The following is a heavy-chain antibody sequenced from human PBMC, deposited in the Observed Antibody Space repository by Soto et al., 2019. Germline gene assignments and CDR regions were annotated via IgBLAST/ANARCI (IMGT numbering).Heavy chain of an antibody. J-gene: IGHJ6*03. D-gene: IGHD2-2*01. CDR3: ATAGYCCSAAGATRYYYMYF. Sequence: EVQLLESGGGLVQPGGSLRLSCAASGFTFSSYAMGWVRQAPGKGLEWVSAIRGSGGSTYYADSVTGRVTISRDKSKNSRYRQMNTLRAEDTAVNYGATAGYCCSAAGATRYYYMYFWGKGTTVTVSS. CDR1: GFTFSSYA. CDR2: IRGSGGST. V-gene: IGHV3-23*01.